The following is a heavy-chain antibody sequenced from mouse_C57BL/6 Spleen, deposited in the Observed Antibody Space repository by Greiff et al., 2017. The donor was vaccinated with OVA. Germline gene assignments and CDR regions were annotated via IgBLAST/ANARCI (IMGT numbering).Heavy chain of an antibody. V-gene: IGHV2-2*01. Sequence: VQRVESGPGLVQPSQSLSITCTVSVFSLTSFGVHWVRLSPGKGLVRPGVLWCGGRTVYNAAFISRLSISKDNSKSQVFLKMNSLQADDTAIYYCARKSQDYFNNGSQGTTRAVSA. CDR3: ARKSQDYFNN. J-gene: IGHJ2*01. CDR1: VFSLTSFG. CDR2: LWCGGRT.